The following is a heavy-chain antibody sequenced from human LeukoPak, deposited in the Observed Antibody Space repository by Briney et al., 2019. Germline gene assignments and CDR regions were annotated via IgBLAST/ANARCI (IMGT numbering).Heavy chain of an antibody. CDR1: GFTFSTYS. D-gene: IGHD3-22*01. V-gene: IGHV3-48*01. CDR2: ISGSGSTI. Sequence: GGSLRLSFAASGFTFSTYSMNWVRQAPGKGLEWLSYISGSGSTIYYADSVKGRFTISRDNAKNSLYLQMNSLRAEDTAVYYCAGEYYYDSSGSGYWGQGTLVTVSS. J-gene: IGHJ4*02. CDR3: AGEYYYDSSGSGY.